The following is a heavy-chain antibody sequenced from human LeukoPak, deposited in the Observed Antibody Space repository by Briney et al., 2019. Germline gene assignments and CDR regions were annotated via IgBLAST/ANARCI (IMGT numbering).Heavy chain of an antibody. V-gene: IGHV3-7*01. J-gene: IGHJ6*03. CDR2: IKQDGSEK. D-gene: IGHD4-17*01. CDR1: GFTFSSYW. CDR3: ARDLVDGDYVYYYMDV. Sequence: PGGSLRLSCAASGFTFSSYWMSWVRQAPGKGLEWVANIKQDGSEKYYVDSVKGRFTISRDNAKNSLYLQMNSLRAEDTAVYYCARDLVDGDYVYYYMDVWGKGTTVTISS.